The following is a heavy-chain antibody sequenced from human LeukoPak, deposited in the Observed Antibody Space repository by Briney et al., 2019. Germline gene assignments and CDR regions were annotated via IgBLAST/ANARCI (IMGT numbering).Heavy chain of an antibody. CDR1: GFTVRSNY. CDR3: ARDRVSVPGVQED. J-gene: IGHJ4*02. V-gene: IGHV3-66*01. CDR2: IYGGGHT. Sequence: SGGSLRLSCAASGFTVRSNYMTWVRQAPGKGLEWVSVIYGGGHTYYADSVKGRFTISRDNSKNTLYLEMFSLRAEDTALYYCARDRVSVPGVQEDWGQGTLVTVSS. D-gene: IGHD6-19*01.